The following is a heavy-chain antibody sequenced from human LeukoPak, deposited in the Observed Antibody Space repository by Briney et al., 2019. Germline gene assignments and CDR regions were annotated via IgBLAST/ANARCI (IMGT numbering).Heavy chain of an antibody. CDR3: ARNTMIGYYFDY. CDR2: IKQDGSEE. V-gene: IGHV3-7*01. D-gene: IGHD3-22*01. CDR1: GFTFSSYW. Sequence: GGSLRLSCAASGFTFSSYWMSWVRQAPGKGLEWVANIKQDGSEEYYVDSVKGRLTISRDNAKNSLYLQMNSLRAEDTAVYYCARNTMIGYYFDYWGQGTLVTVSS. J-gene: IGHJ4*02.